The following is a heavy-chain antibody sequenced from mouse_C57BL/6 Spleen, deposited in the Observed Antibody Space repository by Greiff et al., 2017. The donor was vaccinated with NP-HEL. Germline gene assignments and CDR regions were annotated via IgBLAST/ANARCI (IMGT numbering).Heavy chain of an antibody. CDR3: ARFITTVVAEDYYAMDY. J-gene: IGHJ4*01. CDR1: GYSITSGYY. Sequence: EVQLQESGPGLVKPSQSLSLTCSVTGYSITSGYYWNWIRQFPGNKLEWMGYISYDGSNNYNPSLKNRISITRDTSKNQFFLKLNSVTTEDAATYYCARFITTVVAEDYYAMDYWGQGTSVTVSS. D-gene: IGHD1-1*01. CDR2: ISYDGSN. V-gene: IGHV3-6*01.